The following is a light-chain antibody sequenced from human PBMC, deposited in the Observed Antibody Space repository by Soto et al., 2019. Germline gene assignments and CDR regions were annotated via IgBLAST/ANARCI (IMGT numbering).Light chain of an antibody. J-gene: IGLJ3*02. V-gene: IGLV4-69*01. CDR2: LNSDGSH. CDR3: QSWGAGMPA. CDR1: SGHSSYA. Sequence: QPVLTQSSSASASPGASVTLTCTLSSGHSSYAIAWHQQQPEKGPRYLMKLNSDGSHSKGDGIPDRFSGSSSGAERYLTISRLQSEDEADYYCQSWGAGMPAFGGGTKVTVL.